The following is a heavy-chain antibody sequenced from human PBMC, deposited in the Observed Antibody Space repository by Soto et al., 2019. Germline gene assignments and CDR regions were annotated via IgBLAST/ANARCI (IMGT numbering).Heavy chain of an antibody. CDR2: IKQDGSEK. D-gene: IGHD6-13*01. Sequence: EVQLVESGGGLVQPGGSLRLSCAASGFTFSGYWMSWVRQAPGKGLEWVANIKQDGSEKYYVDSVKGRFTISRDNAKNSLYLQMNSLRAEDTAVYYCASGSPQENYYYYYMDVWGKGTTVTVSS. CDR1: GFTFSGYW. J-gene: IGHJ6*03. V-gene: IGHV3-7*01. CDR3: ASGSPQENYYYYYMDV.